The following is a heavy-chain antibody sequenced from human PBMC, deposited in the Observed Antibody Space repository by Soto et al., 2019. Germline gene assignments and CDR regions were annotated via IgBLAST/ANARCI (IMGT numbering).Heavy chain of an antibody. Sequence: SETLSLTCTVSGGSISSGGYYWSWIRQHPGKGLEWIGYIYYSGSTYYNPSLKSRVTISVDTSKNQFSLKLSSVTAADTAVYYCASRPNSSSPPDYWGQGTLVTVSS. J-gene: IGHJ4*02. V-gene: IGHV4-31*03. CDR2: IYYSGST. CDR1: GGSISSGGYY. D-gene: IGHD6-6*01. CDR3: ASRPNSSSPPDY.